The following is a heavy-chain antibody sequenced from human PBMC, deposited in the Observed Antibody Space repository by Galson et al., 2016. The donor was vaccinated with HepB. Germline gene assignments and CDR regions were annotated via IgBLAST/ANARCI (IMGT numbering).Heavy chain of an antibody. D-gene: IGHD2-15*01. J-gene: IGHJ6*02. Sequence: SLRLSCAASGLTFSSYSMNWVRQAPGKGLEWVSSISSSSAYMYYADSVKGRFTISRDNAKNSLYLRMNSLRAEDTAVYYCARDCSGGSCYGYYYFVMDVWGQGTTVTVSS. V-gene: IGHV3-21*06. CDR1: GLTFSSYS. CDR3: ARDCSGGSCYGYYYFVMDV. CDR2: ISSSSAYM.